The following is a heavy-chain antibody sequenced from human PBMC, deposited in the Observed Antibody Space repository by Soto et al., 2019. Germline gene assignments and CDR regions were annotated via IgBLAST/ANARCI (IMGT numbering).Heavy chain of an antibody. D-gene: IGHD3-10*01. V-gene: IGHV3-7*01. J-gene: IGHJ6*04. CDR2: IKQDGSEK. CDR1: GFTFSSYW. Sequence: PGGSLRLSCAAPGFTFSSYWMSLVRQAPGKGLEWVANIKQDGSEKYYVDSVKGRFTISRDNAKNSLYLQMNSLRAEDTAVYYCARDWSSGGYYYGSGSSALDVWGKGTTVTVSS. CDR3: ARDWSSGGYYYGSGSSALDV.